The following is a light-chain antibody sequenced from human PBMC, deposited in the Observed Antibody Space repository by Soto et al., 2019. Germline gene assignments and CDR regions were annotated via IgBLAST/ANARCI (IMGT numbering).Light chain of an antibody. CDR3: LQHHNYPRT. CDR1: QDISDD. J-gene: IGKJ1*01. V-gene: IGKV1-6*01. Sequence: AIKMNKSPSSLSASVGDRVTITCRASQDISDDVGWYQQTPGKAPKLLISGASRLQSGVPSRFSGSGSGAAFTLTITSLRPEDSATYYCLQHHNYPRTFGQGTKV. CDR2: GAS.